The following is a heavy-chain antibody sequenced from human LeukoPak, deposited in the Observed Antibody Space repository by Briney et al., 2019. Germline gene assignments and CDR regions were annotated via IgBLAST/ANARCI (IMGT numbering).Heavy chain of an antibody. D-gene: IGHD3-10*01. CDR1: GYTFTSYG. Sequence: GASVKVSCEASGYTFTSYGISWVRQAPGQGLEWMGWISAYNGNTNYAQKLQGRVTMTTDTSTSTAYMELRSLRSDDTAVYYCARDLRLLWFGELTNGMDVWGQGTTVTVSS. V-gene: IGHV1-18*01. CDR3: ARDLRLLWFGELTNGMDV. CDR2: ISAYNGNT. J-gene: IGHJ6*02.